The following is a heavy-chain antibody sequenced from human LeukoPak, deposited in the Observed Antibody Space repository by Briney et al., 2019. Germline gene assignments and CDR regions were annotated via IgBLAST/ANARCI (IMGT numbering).Heavy chain of an antibody. J-gene: IGHJ4*02. CDR2: ISGSSGHT. CDR3: AKVGFSEMEWLLYSDH. D-gene: IGHD3-3*01. Sequence: PGGPLRLSCAASGLTFSSYAMSWVRRAPGKGLEWVSAISGSSGHTYYADSVKGRFTISRDNSKNTLYLQMNSLRAEDTAVYYCAKVGFSEMEWLLYSDHWGQGTLVTVSS. V-gene: IGHV3-23*01. CDR1: GLTFSSYA.